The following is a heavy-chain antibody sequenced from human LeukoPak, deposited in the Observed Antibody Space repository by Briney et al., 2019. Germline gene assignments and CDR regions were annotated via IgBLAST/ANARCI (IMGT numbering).Heavy chain of an antibody. V-gene: IGHV4-59*12. CDR3: AREGEAAAAEFDN. Sequence: SETLSLTCSVSGGSINNYWRSWIRQPPGKGLEWIGYIYRGETTNYNPSLKSRVTISVDTSKNQISLKLSSVTAADTAVYYCAREGEAAAAEFDNWGQGTLVTVSS. J-gene: IGHJ4*02. CDR2: IYRGETT. CDR1: GGSINNYW. D-gene: IGHD6-13*01.